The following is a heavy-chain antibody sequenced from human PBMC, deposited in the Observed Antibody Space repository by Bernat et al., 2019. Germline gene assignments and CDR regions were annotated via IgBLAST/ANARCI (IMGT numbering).Heavy chain of an antibody. CDR1: GFTFSSYA. Sequence: QVQLVESGGGVVQPGRSLRLSCAASGFTFSSYAMHWVRQAPGKGLEWVAVISYDGSNKYYADSVKGRFTISRDNSKNTLYLQMNSLRAEDTAVYYCVRDKDYGLDRGAFDIWGQGTMVTVSS. V-gene: IGHV3-30-3*01. CDR2: ISYDGSNK. D-gene: IGHD4-17*01. CDR3: VRDKDYGLDRGAFDI. J-gene: IGHJ3*02.